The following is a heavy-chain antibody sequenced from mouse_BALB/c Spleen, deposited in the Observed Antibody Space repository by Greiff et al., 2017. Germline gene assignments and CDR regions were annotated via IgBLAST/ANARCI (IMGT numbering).Heavy chain of an antibody. V-gene: IGHV5-9-4*01. Sequence: EVQLVESGGGLVKPGGSLKLSCAASGFTFSSYAMSWVRQSPEKRLEWVAEISSGGSYTYYPDTVTGRFTISGDNSKNTLYLEMSSLRSEDTAKYYCARDDGLFYFDYWGQGTTLTVSS. J-gene: IGHJ2*01. CDR3: ARDDGLFYFDY. D-gene: IGHD1-2*01. CDR2: ISSGGSYT. CDR1: GFTFSSYA.